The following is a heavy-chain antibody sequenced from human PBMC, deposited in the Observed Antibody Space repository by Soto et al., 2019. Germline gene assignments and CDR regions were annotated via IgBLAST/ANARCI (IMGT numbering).Heavy chain of an antibody. CDR3: ARGWDVGYQLPFATWFDP. CDR2: IYHSGRT. J-gene: IGHJ5*02. CDR1: SDSISTNYW. V-gene: IGHV4-4*02. Sequence: QVQLQESGPGLVKPSGTLSLTCAVSSDSISTNYWWSWVRQPPGKGLEWIGEIYHSGRTNYNPSLKRRATISVDKSKNQFSLKLNSVTAADSAVYYWARGWDVGYQLPFATWFDPWGQGTLVTVSS. D-gene: IGHD2-15*01.